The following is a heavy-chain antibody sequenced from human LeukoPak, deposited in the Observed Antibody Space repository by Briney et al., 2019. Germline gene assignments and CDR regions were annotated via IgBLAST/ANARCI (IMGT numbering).Heavy chain of an antibody. D-gene: IGHD3-10*01. CDR2: ISYDGSNK. CDR3: ARDKRAPVLLWFGGFDY. CDR1: GFTFSSYA. V-gene: IGHV3-30-3*01. J-gene: IGHJ4*02. Sequence: GGSLRLSCAAPGFTFSSYAMHWVRQAPGKGLEWVAVISYDGSNKYYADSVKGRFTISRDNSKNTLYLQMNSLRAEDTAVYYCARDKRAPVLLWFGGFDYWGQGTLVTVSS.